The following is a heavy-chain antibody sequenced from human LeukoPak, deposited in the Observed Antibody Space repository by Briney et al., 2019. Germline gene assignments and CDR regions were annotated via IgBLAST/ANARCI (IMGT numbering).Heavy chain of an antibody. V-gene: IGHV4-30-4*08. CDR1: GGSISSGDYY. CDR2: IYYSGST. D-gene: IGHD6-13*01. Sequence: SETLSLTCTVSGGSISSGDYYWSWIRQPPGKGLEWIGYIYYSGSTYYNPSLKSRVTISVDTSKNQFSLKLSSVTAADTAVYYCARAEVGVAAAGTAYDAFDIWGQRTMVTVSS. J-gene: IGHJ3*02. CDR3: ARAEVGVAAAGTAYDAFDI.